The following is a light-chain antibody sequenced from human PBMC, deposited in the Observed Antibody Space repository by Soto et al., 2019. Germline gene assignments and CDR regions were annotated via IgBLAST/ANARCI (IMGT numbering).Light chain of an antibody. V-gene: IGLV2-14*01. CDR2: EVT. Sequence: SVLTQPASVSGSPGQSITISCTGSSSDVGGYNFVSWYQHHPGKAPKLILYEVTTRPSGVSSRFSGSKSGNTASLTISGLQADDEANSYCSSYTSSNTPYVFGTGTKVTV. CDR1: SSDVGGYNF. J-gene: IGLJ1*01. CDR3: SSYTSSNTPYV.